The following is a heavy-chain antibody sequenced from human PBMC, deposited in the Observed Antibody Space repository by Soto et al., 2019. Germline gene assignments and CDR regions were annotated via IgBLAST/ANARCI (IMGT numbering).Heavy chain of an antibody. CDR2: INHSGST. Sequence: SETLSLTCTVSGGSISSGGYYWSWIRQHPGKGLEWIGYINHSGSTNYNPSLKSRVTISVDTSKNQFSLKLSSVTAADTAVYYCARSVVGPDYWGQGTLVTVSS. D-gene: IGHD2-2*01. CDR1: GGSISSGGYY. V-gene: IGHV4-31*03. CDR3: ARSVVGPDY. J-gene: IGHJ4*02.